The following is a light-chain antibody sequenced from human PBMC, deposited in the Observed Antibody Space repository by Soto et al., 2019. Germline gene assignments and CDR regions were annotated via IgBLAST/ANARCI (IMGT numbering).Light chain of an antibody. CDR2: DTV. V-gene: IGKV3-11*01. Sequence: EIVLTQSPATLSLSPGERATLSCRASQNVYSYLAWYQQKPGQAPRLLFPDTVNRATGTPARFSGSGSGTDFTLTISSLEPEDFAVYYCQQRKRWPPGFSFGTGNRVDFK. J-gene: IGKJ3*01. CDR3: QQRKRWPPGFS. CDR1: QNVYSY.